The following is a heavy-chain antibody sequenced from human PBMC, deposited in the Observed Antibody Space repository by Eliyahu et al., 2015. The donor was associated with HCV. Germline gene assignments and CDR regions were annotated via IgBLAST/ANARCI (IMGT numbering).Heavy chain of an antibody. J-gene: IGHJ4*02. CDR3: ATTSILATTGY. CDR2: ISDSGAST. Sequence: EVQLLESGGGLVQPGGSLRLSCAASGFTFSXYAMSWVRQAPGQGLDWVSAISDSGASTYYADSVKGRFTISRDRSKNTLFLQMNSLRAEDTAVYYCATTSILATTGYWGQGTLVTVSS. CDR1: GFTFSXYA. V-gene: IGHV3-23*01. D-gene: IGHD2/OR15-2a*01.